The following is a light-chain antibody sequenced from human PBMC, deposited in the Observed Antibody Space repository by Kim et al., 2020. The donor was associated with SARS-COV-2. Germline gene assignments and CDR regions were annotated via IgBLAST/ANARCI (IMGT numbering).Light chain of an antibody. CDR1: QDVHIW. CDR2: KSY. CDR3: QQDHSHST. Sequence: PASGRDTVNITCRGSQDVHIWLAWYQLKTGQVPQLLIQKSYELQAGVPSRFRGGGSGKQFTLTIDSLQHGDFATYYCQQDHSHSTFGQGTKVDIK. V-gene: IGKV1-5*03. J-gene: IGKJ1*01.